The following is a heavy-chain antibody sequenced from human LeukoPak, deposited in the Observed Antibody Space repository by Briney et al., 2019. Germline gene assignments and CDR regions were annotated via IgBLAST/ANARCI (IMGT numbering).Heavy chain of an antibody. V-gene: IGHV3-11*01. D-gene: IGHD2-15*01. CDR2: ISDSGRII. J-gene: IGHJ4*02. CDR3: AKQLGYCSDGSCYFPY. Sequence: GGSLRLSCAASGFTFSDYYMSWIRQAPGKGLEWVSYISDSGRIIYYADSVQGRFTISRDNSKSTLYLQMNSLRAEDTAVYYCAKQLGYCSDGSCYFPYWGQGTLVTVSS. CDR1: GFTFSDYY.